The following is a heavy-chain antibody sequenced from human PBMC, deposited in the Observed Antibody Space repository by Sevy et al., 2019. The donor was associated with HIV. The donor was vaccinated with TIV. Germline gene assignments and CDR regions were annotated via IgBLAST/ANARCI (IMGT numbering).Heavy chain of an antibody. CDR1: GGSISSVNW. CDR3: ARGGETPRGFDP. J-gene: IGHJ5*02. CDR2: IYHSGST. Sequence: TESLSLTCAVSGGSISSVNWWHWVRQPPGKCLEWIGEIYHSGSTNYNPSLKSRVTISVDNSKNHFALKLSSVTAADTAVYDCARGGETPRGFDPWGQGSLVTVSS. V-gene: IGHV4-4*02. D-gene: IGHD3-16*01.